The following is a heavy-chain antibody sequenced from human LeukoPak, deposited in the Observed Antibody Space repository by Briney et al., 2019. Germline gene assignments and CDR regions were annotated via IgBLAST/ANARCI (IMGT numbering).Heavy chain of an antibody. V-gene: IGHV3-7*01. J-gene: IGHJ4*02. Sequence: GGSLRLSCAASGFTFSSYWMSWVRQAPGKGLEWVANIKKDGSDKNYVDSVKGRFTISRDNAKNSLYLQMNSLRAEDTAVYYCARGGGNYYDTSAYYYLAGCWGQGTLVTVSS. CDR1: GFTFSSYW. D-gene: IGHD3-22*01. CDR3: ARGGGNYYDTSAYYYLAGC. CDR2: IKKDGSDK.